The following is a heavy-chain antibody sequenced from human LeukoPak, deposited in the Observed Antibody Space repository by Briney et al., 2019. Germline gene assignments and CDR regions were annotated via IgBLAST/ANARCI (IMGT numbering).Heavy chain of an antibody. CDR2: FDPEDGET. D-gene: IGHD6-25*01. CDR1: GYTLTELS. J-gene: IGHJ5*02. V-gene: IGHV1-24*01. Sequence: ASVKVSGKVSGYTLTELSMHWVRQAPGKGLEWMGGFDPEDGETIYAQKFQGRVTMTEDTSTDTAYMELNNLKSEDTAIYYCFKFAAGPDPYYPWGQGTLVTVSS. CDR3: FKFAAGPDPYYP.